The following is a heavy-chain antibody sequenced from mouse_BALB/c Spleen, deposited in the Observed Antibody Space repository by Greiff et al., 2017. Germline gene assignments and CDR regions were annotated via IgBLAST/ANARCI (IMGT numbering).Heavy chain of an antibody. D-gene: IGHD1-2*01. CDR1: GFTFSSYG. J-gene: IGHJ1*01. CDR3: AREGTTASWYFDV. V-gene: IGHV5-6-3*01. Sequence: EVQLVESGGGLVQPGGSLKLSCAASGFTFSSYGMSWVRQTPDKRLELVATINSNGGSTYYPDSVKGRFTISRDNAKNTLYLQMSSLKSEDTAMYYCAREGTTASWYFDVWGAGTTVTVSS. CDR2: INSNGGST.